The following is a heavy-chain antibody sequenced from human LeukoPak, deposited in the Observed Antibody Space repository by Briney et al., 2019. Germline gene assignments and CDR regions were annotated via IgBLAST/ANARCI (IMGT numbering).Heavy chain of an antibody. CDR3: ARDTRKTGDFDY. D-gene: IGHD7-27*01. CDR1: GGTFSSHA. V-gene: IGHV1-69*05. Sequence: ASVKVSCKASGGTFSSHAISWVRQAPGQGLEWMGGIIPIFGTANYAQKFQGRVTITTDESTSTAYMELSSLRSEDTAVYYCARDTRKTGDFDYWGQGTLVTVSS. CDR2: IIPIFGTA. J-gene: IGHJ4*02.